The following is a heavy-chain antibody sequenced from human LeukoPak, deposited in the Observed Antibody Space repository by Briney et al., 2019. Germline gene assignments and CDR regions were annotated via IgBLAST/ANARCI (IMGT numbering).Heavy chain of an antibody. CDR1: GFTFSNYW. Sequence: GGSLRLSCAASGFTFSNYWMHWVRQPPGKGLVWVSRINSDGSSTSYADSVKGRFTISRDNAKSSLYVQMNSLRAEDTAVYYCARGGRNSSGSPYFALWCQGTLVTVSS. CDR3: ARGGRNSSGSPYFAL. V-gene: IGHV3-74*01. CDR2: INSDGSST. J-gene: IGHJ4*02. D-gene: IGHD6-19*01.